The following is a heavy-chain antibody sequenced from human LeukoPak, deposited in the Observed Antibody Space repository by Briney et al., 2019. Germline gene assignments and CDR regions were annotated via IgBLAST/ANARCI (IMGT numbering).Heavy chain of an antibody. D-gene: IGHD4-11*01. CDR2: ISGSGGST. Sequence: GGSLRLSCAASGFTFSSYAMSWVRQAPGKGLEWVSAISGSGGSTYYADSVKGRFIISRDTSKNTPYLEMNSLRAEDTAVYYCARSGGLQKFDYWGQGTLVTVSS. CDR3: ARSGGLQKFDY. CDR1: GFTFSSYA. V-gene: IGHV3-23*01. J-gene: IGHJ4*02.